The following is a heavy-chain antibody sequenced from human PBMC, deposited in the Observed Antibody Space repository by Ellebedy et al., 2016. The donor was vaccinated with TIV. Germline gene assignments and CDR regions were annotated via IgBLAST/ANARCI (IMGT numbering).Heavy chain of an antibody. CDR1: GYTFTGYF. V-gene: IGHV1-2*06. CDR3: ARTRGSSSVELDP. Sequence: ASVTVSCKASGYTFTGYFVHWVRQAPAQGLEWMGRINSNSGGTNYEQKFQGRVSMTRDTSINTAYMELSSLKFDDTAIYYCARTRGSSSVELDPWGQGTLVTVSS. CDR2: INSNSGGT. D-gene: IGHD6-6*01. J-gene: IGHJ5*02.